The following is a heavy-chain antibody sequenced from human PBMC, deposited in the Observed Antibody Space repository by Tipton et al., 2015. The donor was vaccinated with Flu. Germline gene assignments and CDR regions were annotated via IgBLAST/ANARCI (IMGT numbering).Heavy chain of an antibody. J-gene: IGHJ5*02. CDR2: INPNSGGTKSGGP. V-gene: IGHV1-2*02. D-gene: IGHD2-2*02. CDR3: ARDNEFCSTTNCYTGFDP. Sequence: QVQLVQSGAEVKKPGASVKVSCKASGYKFTDYYIQWVRQAPGQGLEWMGWINPNSGGTKSGGPKFAQKFQGRVAMTWDSSISTFYMELSRLTSDDTAVYYCARDNEFCSTTNCYTGFDPWGQGTLVTVSS. CDR1: GYKFTDYY.